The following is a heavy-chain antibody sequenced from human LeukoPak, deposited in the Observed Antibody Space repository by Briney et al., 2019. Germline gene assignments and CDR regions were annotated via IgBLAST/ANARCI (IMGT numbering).Heavy chain of an antibody. V-gene: IGHV3-30*18. D-gene: IGHD2-15*01. Sequence: GGSLRLSCAASGFTFSNYGMHWVRQAPGKGLEWVAVISYDESDKYYADSVKGRFTISRDNSKNTLYLQMNSLRPEDTAVYYRAKGVVAATNAAYYGMDVWGQGTTVTVSS. CDR2: ISYDESDK. CDR1: GFTFSNYG. CDR3: AKGVVAATNAAYYGMDV. J-gene: IGHJ6*02.